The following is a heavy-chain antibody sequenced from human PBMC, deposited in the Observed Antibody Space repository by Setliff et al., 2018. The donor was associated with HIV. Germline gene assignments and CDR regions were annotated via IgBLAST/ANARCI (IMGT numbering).Heavy chain of an antibody. Sequence: SVKVSCKASGGTFSSYAISWVRQAPGQGLEWMGGIIPISGTANYAQKFQGRVTITTDESTSTACMELSGLRSEDTAVYYCARDFGGYCSSMSCPGLFDPWGQGTLVTVSS. CDR1: GGTFSSYA. J-gene: IGHJ5*02. CDR2: IIPISGTA. D-gene: IGHD2-2*01. V-gene: IGHV1-69*05. CDR3: ARDFGGYCSSMSCPGLFDP.